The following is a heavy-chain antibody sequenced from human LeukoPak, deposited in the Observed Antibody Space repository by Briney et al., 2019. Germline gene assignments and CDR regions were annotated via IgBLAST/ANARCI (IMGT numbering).Heavy chain of an antibody. Sequence: SETLSLTCTVSGSSISNYYWGWIRQPPGKGLEWIGSIYYSGSTYYNPSLKSRVTISVDTSKNQFSLKLSSVTAADTAVYYCARVLRDSSGYCAFDIWGQGTMVTVSS. D-gene: IGHD3-22*01. V-gene: IGHV4-39*07. CDR3: ARVLRDSSGYCAFDI. CDR2: IYYSGST. J-gene: IGHJ3*02. CDR1: GSSISNYY.